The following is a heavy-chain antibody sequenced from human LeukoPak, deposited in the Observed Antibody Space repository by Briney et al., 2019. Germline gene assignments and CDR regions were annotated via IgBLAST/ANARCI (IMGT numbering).Heavy chain of an antibody. CDR3: ASGGYGDYVGSHYYYYGMDV. CDR1: GGSISSYY. D-gene: IGHD4-17*01. J-gene: IGHJ6*02. CDR2: IYYSGST. Sequence: SETLSLTCTVSGGSISSYYWSWVRQPPGKGLEWIGYIYYSGSTNYNPSLKSRVTISVDTSKNQFSLKLSSVTAADTAVYYCASGGYGDYVGSHYYYYGMDVWGQGTTVTVSS. V-gene: IGHV4-59*01.